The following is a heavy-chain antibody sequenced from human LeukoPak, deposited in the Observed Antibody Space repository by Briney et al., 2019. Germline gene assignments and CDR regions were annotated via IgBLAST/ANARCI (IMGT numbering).Heavy chain of an antibody. Sequence: PSETLSLTYAVYGGSFSGYYWSWIRQPPGKGLEWIGEINHSGSTNYNPSLKSRVTISVDTSKNQFSLKLSSVTAADTAVYYCASGGMRGELIWGQGTLVTVSS. CDR1: GGSFSGYY. V-gene: IGHV4-34*01. D-gene: IGHD3-16*01. J-gene: IGHJ4*02. CDR2: INHSGST. CDR3: ASGGMRGELI.